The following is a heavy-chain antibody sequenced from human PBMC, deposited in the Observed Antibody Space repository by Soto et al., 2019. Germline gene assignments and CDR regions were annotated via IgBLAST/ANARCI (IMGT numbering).Heavy chain of an antibody. CDR3: ASWLKGPDIGNYYYGMDV. CDR2: IMPIFRAP. CDR1: GGAFSDYA. V-gene: IGHV1-69*12. Sequence: QVQLVQSGAEVKKPGSSVKVSCKASGGAFSDYAFSWVRQAPGQGLEWLGGIMPIFRAPDYAQKFQGRVTITADESTRTAYMEMNSLRSEVTAVYYCASWLKGPDIGNYYYGMDVWGQGTTVTVS. J-gene: IGHJ6*02. D-gene: IGHD2-15*01.